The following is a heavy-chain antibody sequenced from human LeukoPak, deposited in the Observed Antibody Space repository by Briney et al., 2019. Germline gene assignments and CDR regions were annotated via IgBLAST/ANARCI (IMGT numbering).Heavy chain of an antibody. CDR1: GYTFTSYY. V-gene: IGHV1-46*01. CDR2: INPSSAST. J-gene: IGHJ4*02. CDR3: ARGIPVAVNYFDY. D-gene: IGHD6-19*01. Sequence: GASVKVSCKASGYTFTSYYMHWVRQAPGQGLEWMGVINPSSASTTYALKFQGRVTMTRDTSTSTVYVELSSLRSGDTAVYYCARGIPVAVNYFDYWGQGTLVTVSS.